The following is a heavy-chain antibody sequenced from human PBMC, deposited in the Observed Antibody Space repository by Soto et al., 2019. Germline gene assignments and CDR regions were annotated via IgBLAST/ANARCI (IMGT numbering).Heavy chain of an antibody. CDR3: ARMNYSDTSGYPFDY. Sequence: SETLSLTCTVSGGSISSYYWSWIRQPPGKGLEWIGYIYFRGTTNHNPSLKSRVTMSADTSKNQFSLKLNSVTAADTAVYYCARMNYSDTSGYPFDYWGQGMMVTVSS. J-gene: IGHJ4*02. D-gene: IGHD3-22*01. V-gene: IGHV4-59*01. CDR1: GGSISSYY. CDR2: IYFRGTT.